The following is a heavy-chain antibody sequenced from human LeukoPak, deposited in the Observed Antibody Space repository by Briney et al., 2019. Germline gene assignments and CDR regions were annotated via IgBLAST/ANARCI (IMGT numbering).Heavy chain of an antibody. CDR2: IIPILGIA. CDR1: GGTFSSYA. V-gene: IGHV1-69*04. J-gene: IGHJ5*02. D-gene: IGHD5-24*01. Sequence: SVKVSCKASGGTFSSYAISWVRQAPGQGLEWMGRIIPILGIANYAQKFQGRVTITADKSTSTAYMELSSLRSEDTAVYYCARDPALQNNWFDPWGQGTLVTVSS. CDR3: ARDPALQNNWFDP.